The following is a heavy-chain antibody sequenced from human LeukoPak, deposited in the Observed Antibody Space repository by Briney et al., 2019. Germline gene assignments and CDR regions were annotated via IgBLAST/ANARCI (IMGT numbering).Heavy chain of an antibody. D-gene: IGHD2-21*01. CDR2: ISGSGGAT. V-gene: IGHV3-23*01. CDR3: AKEARIVTSGAEFDF. Sequence: PGGSLRLSCAASGFTFSTFALSWVRRAPGKGLELVSAISGSGGATYYADYVKGRFTISRDNSKNTLSLQMNSLRAEDAAVYYCAKEARIVTSGAEFDFWGQGTLVTVSS. J-gene: IGHJ4*02. CDR1: GFTFSTFA.